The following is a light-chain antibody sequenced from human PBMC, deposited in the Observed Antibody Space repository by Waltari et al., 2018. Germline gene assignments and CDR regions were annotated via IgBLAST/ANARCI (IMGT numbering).Light chain of an antibody. CDR2: WAS. V-gene: IGKV4-1*01. CDR1: QSVLHSVDNKNY. J-gene: IGKJ1*01. Sequence: DIVMTQSPDSLAVSLGERATINCKSSQSVLHSVDNKNYLAWYQQKPGQPPKLLIYWASTRESWGPDRFSGSRSGTYFPLLLSSLQAEDVAVYYCQQYYSTPPTFGQGTKVEIK. CDR3: QQYYSTPPT.